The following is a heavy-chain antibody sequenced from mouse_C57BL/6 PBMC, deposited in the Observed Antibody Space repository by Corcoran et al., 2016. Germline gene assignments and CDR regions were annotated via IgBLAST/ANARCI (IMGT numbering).Heavy chain of an antibody. CDR2: INPNNGGT. Sequence: VQLQQSGPELVKPGASVKIPCKASGYTFTDYNMDWVKQSHGKSLEWIGDINPNNGGTIYNQKFKGKATLTVDKSSSTAYMELRSLTSEDTAVYYCARQGVVATRYYFDYWGQGTTLTVSS. D-gene: IGHD1-1*01. CDR3: ARQGVVATRYYFDY. V-gene: IGHV1-18*01. J-gene: IGHJ2*01. CDR1: GYTFTDYN.